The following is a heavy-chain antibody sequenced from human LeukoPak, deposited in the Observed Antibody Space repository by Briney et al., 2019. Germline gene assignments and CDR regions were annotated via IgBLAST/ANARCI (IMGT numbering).Heavy chain of an antibody. D-gene: IGHD3-22*01. CDR1: GFTFSGCA. CDR2: ISGSGGST. J-gene: IGHJ4*02. Sequence: PGGSLRLSCAASGFTFSGCAMSWVRQAPGKGLEWVSAISGSGGSTYYADSVKGRFTISRDNSKNTPYLQMNSLRAEDTAVYYCAKDRDYYDSSGYYLYWGQGTLVTVSS. CDR3: AKDRDYYDSSGYYLY. V-gene: IGHV3-23*01.